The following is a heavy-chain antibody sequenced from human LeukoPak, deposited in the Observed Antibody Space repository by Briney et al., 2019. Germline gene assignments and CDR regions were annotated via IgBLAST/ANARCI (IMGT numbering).Heavy chain of an antibody. D-gene: IGHD2-8*01. CDR1: GYTFTNYY. CDR3: AGGTTNTKGAFDM. V-gene: IGHV1-46*01. J-gene: IGHJ3*02. Sequence: ASVKVSCKASGYTFTNYYIHWVRQAPGQGLEWMGIINPSGSSTSYAQKFQGRVTMTRDTSTSTVYMELSSLRSEDTAVYYCAGGTTNTKGAFDMWGQGTMVAVSS. CDR2: INPSGSST.